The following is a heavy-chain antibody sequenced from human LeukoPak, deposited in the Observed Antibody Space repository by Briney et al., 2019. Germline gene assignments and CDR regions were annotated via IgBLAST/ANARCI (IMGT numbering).Heavy chain of an antibody. CDR3: ARVGYCSSTSCYDVPFDY. J-gene: IGHJ4*02. CDR2: ISPSGGST. Sequence: ASVKVSCKASGYTFTSYYMHWVRQAPGQGLEWMGIISPSGGSTSYAQKFQGRVTMTRDTSTSTVYMELSSLRSEDTAVYYCARVGYCSSTSCYDVPFDYWGQGTLVTVSS. V-gene: IGHV1-46*01. D-gene: IGHD2-2*03. CDR1: GYTFTSYY.